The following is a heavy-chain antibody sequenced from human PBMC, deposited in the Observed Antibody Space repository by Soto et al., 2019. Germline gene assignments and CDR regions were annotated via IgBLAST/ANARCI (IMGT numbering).Heavy chain of an antibody. CDR3: AKGKTSGWYYFDY. Sequence: PLVLSFVDPGSTLYKYALSWVRQAPVNGLEWVSGISASGRDSYYADYVKDRFTISRDSFKNTLYLQMNSLRAEDTGTYYCAKGKTSGWYYFDYWGQGAMVTVSS. D-gene: IGHD6-19*01. J-gene: IGHJ4*02. CDR2: ISASGRDS. CDR1: GSTLYKYA. V-gene: IGHV3-23*01.